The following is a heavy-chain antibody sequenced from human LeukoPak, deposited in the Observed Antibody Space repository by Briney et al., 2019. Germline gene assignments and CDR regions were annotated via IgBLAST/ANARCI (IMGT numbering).Heavy chain of an antibody. V-gene: IGHV1-58*01. J-gene: IGHJ4*02. CDR2: IVVGSGNT. CDR3: ARDQYYDSSGFFAG. Sequence: SVKVSCKASGFTFSNSAVQWVRQARGQRLEWIGWIVVGSGNTNYAQKFQGRVTITADESTSTAYMELSSLRSEDTAVYYCARDQYYDSSGFFAGWGQGTLVTVSS. CDR1: GFTFSNSA. D-gene: IGHD3-22*01.